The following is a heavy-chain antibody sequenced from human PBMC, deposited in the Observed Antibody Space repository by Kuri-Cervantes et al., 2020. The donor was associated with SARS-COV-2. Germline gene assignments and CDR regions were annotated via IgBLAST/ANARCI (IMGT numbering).Heavy chain of an antibody. CDR2: ISGSGGST. J-gene: IGHJ4*02. CDR3: AKLGSRRHYED. V-gene: IGHV3-23*01. Sequence: GGSLRLSCAASGFTFSSYAMSWVRQAPGKGLEWVSAISGSGGSTYYADSVKGRFTISRDNSKNTLYLQMNGLRAEDTAVYYCAKLGSRRHYEDWGQGTLVTVSS. CDR1: GFTFSSYA. D-gene: IGHD4-17*01.